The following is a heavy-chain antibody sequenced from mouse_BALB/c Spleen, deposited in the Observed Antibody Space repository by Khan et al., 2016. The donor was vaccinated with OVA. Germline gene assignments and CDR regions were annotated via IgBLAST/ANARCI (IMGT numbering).Heavy chain of an antibody. Sequence: QVQLKQSGAELARPGASVKLSCKASGYTFSDYYINWVKQRTGQGLEWIGEISPGSGDTYYNEKFKGQATLTADKSSSTAYMQRSSLTSEASAFYFCARRNYFGYTCAYWGQETLVTVSA. CDR1: GYTFSDYY. CDR3: ARRNYFGYTCAY. V-gene: IGHV1-77*01. J-gene: IGHJ3*01. D-gene: IGHD1-2*01. CDR2: ISPGSGDT.